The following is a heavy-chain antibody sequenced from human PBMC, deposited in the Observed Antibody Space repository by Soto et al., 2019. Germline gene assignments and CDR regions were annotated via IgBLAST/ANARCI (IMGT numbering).Heavy chain of an antibody. CDR1: GGSIIGGDCH. CDR2: IYYSGAT. V-gene: IGHV4-30-4*01. J-gene: IGHJ6*02. CDR3: ARGRGGIGVHYYGMDP. Sequence: PLLIQSLPSTVSGGSIIGGDCHWTWDRQPPGKGLEGIGYIYYSGATYYNPSLKSRLNISIDTSTDQFFLSLTSVTVADSAVYHCARGRGGIGVHYYGMDPSGQGTTLTVSS. D-gene: IGHD3-16*02.